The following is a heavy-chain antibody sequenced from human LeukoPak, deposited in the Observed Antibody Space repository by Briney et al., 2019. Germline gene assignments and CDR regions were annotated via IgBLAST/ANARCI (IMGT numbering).Heavy chain of an antibody. CDR1: GYSIGSGYY. D-gene: IGHD5-18*01. CDR3: ARDWGWGYSYGYIFDY. Sequence: SETLSLTCTVSGYSIGSGYYWGWIRQPPGKGLEWIGSIYHSGSTYYNPSLKSRVTISVDTSKNQFSLKLSSVTAADTAEYYCARDWGWGYSYGYIFDYWGQGTLVTVSS. V-gene: IGHV4-38-2*02. J-gene: IGHJ4*02. CDR2: IYHSGST.